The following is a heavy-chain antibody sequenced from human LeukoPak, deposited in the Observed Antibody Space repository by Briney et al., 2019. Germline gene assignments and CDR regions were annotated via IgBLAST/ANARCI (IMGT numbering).Heavy chain of an antibody. CDR2: INTNTGNP. D-gene: IGHD3-3*01. V-gene: IGHV7-4-1*02. CDR1: GYTFTGYY. CDR3: AITQGGYDFWSGYYFGGDY. Sequence: ASVKVSCKASGYTFTGYYMHWVRQAPGQGLEWMGWINTNTGNPTYAQGFTGRFVFSLDTSVSTAYLQISSLKAEDTAVYYCAITQGGYDFWSGYYFGGDYWGQGTLVTVSS. J-gene: IGHJ4*02.